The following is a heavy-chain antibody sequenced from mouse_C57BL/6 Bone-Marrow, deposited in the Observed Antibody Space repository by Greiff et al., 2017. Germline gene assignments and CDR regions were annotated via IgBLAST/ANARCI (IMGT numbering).Heavy chain of an antibody. D-gene: IGHD3-2*02. J-gene: IGHJ2*01. CDR2: IYPRSGNT. CDR3: AREGYSSGYC. Sequence: VQLVESGAELARPGASVKLSCTASGYTFTSYGISWVQQRPGQGLEWIGEIYPRSGNTYYNEKFKGKGTLTADKSSSTAYMELRNLTSEESAVYFCAREGYSSGYCWGQGTTLTVSS. CDR1: GYTFTSYG. V-gene: IGHV1-81*01.